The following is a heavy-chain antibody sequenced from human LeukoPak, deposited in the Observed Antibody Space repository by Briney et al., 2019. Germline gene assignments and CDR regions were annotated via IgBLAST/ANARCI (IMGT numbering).Heavy chain of an antibody. V-gene: IGHV3-48*01. Sequence: GGSLRLSCAASGFTFSSYSMNWVRQAPGKGLEWVSYISSSSSTIYYADSVKGRFTISRDNAKNSLYLQMNSLRAEDTAVYYCARDSSHESELYYYDGSGYYYLYYFDYWGQGTLVTVSS. CDR1: GFTFSSYS. CDR3: ARDSSHESELYYYDGSGYYYLYYFDY. D-gene: IGHD3-22*01. J-gene: IGHJ4*02. CDR2: ISSSSSTI.